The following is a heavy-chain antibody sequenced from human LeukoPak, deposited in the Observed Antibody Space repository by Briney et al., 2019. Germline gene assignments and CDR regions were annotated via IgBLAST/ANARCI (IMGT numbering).Heavy chain of an antibody. D-gene: IGHD6-19*01. V-gene: IGHV3-13*01. CDR1: GFIFSKYD. Sequence: GGSLRLSCAASGFIFSKYDMHWVRQVTGKGLEWVSGIDREGVTYYSGSVKGRFTSSRDNSKSTLYLQMNSLRAEDTAVYYCANAGQTLDIAVAGTAAYWGQGTLVTVSS. CDR3: ANAGQTLDIAVAGTAAY. CDR2: IDREGVT. J-gene: IGHJ4*02.